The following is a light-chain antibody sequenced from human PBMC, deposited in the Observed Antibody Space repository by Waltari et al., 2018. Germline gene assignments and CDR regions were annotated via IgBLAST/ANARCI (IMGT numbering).Light chain of an antibody. CDR3: QQYNNWPLL. Sequence: ELVMTQSPATLSVSPGERATLSCRASQSISSNLPWYQQKPGQAPRLLFYGASISATGIPARFSGSGSGTEFTLTINSMQSEDFAVYYCQQYNNWPLLFGQGTKVEIK. CDR2: GAS. CDR1: QSISSN. J-gene: IGKJ1*01. V-gene: IGKV3-15*01.